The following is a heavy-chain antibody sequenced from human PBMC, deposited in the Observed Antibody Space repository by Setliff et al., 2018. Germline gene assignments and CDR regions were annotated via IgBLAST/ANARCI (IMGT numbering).Heavy chain of an antibody. Sequence: ASVKVSCKASGYTFRSSAVTWMRQAPGQGLEWMGWINTNTGSPSYAQGFTGRFVFSLDTSVSTAYLQISSLEAGDTAVYYCARASRYGTIRYRGDYYMDVWGKGTTVTVSS. CDR1: GYTFRSSA. D-gene: IGHD5-12*01. CDR3: ARASRYGTIRYRGDYYMDV. V-gene: IGHV7-4-1*02. CDR2: INTNTGSP. J-gene: IGHJ6*03.